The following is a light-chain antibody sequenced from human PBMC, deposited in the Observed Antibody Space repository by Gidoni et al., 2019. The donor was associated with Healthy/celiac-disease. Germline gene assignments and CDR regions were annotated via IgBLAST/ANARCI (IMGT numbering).Light chain of an antibody. J-gene: IGLJ1*01. CDR2: GKN. V-gene: IGLV3-19*01. Sequence: SSELTHPAVSVALGQTVRITCQGDSLRSYYASWYQQKPGQAPVLVIYGKNNRPSGIPDRFSGSSSGNTASLTITGAQAEDEADYYCNSRDSSGNHYYVFGTGTKVTVL. CDR1: SLRSYY. CDR3: NSRDSSGNHYYV.